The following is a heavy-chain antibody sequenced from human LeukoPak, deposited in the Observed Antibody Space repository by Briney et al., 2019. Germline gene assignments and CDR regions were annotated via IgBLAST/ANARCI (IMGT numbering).Heavy chain of an antibody. CDR3: AREGRSSGWYGPSYWFDP. D-gene: IGHD6-19*01. Sequence: WASVKVSCKASGYTFTSYGINWVRQATGQGLEWMGWMNPNSGNTGYAQKFQGRVTMTRNTSISTAYMELSRLRSDDTAVYYCAREGRSSGWYGPSYWFDPWGQGTLVTVSS. J-gene: IGHJ5*02. CDR2: MNPNSGNT. V-gene: IGHV1-8*01. CDR1: GYTFTSYG.